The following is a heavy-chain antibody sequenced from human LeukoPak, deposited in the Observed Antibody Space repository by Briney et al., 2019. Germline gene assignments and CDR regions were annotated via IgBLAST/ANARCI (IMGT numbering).Heavy chain of an antibody. J-gene: IGHJ4*02. Sequence: GGSLRLSCAASGFTFSSYGMHWVRPAPGKGLEWVAVISYDGSNKYYADSVKGRFTISRDNSKNTLYLQMNSLRAEDTAVYYCAKVLWFGELLQGLDYWGQGTLVTVSS. CDR1: GFTFSSYG. V-gene: IGHV3-30*18. CDR2: ISYDGSNK. D-gene: IGHD3-10*01. CDR3: AKVLWFGELLQGLDY.